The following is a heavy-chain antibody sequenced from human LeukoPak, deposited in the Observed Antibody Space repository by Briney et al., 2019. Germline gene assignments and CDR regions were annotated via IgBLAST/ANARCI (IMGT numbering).Heavy chain of an antibody. V-gene: IGHV1-58*02. J-gene: IGHJ6*02. Sequence: SVKVSCKASGFTFTSSAMQWVRLARGQRLEWIGGIVVGSGNTNSAQKFQERVTITRDMSTSTAYMELSSLRSEDTAVYYCAADTAYSYGMDVWGQGTTVTVSS. CDR1: GFTFTSSA. D-gene: IGHD4-17*01. CDR3: AADTAYSYGMDV. CDR2: IVVGSGNT.